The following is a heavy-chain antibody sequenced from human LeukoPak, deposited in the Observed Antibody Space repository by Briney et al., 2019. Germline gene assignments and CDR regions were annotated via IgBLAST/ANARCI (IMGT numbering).Heavy chain of an antibody. CDR1: GFTFSGYW. Sequence: GGSLRLSCAAYGFTFSGYWMHWVRQDPGEGLVWVSRIKGDGITITYADSVKGRFTVSRDNAKNTAYLQMNSLRAEDTAVYYCARDKDYGYDYWGQGTLVTVSS. CDR3: ARDKDYGYDY. J-gene: IGHJ4*02. D-gene: IGHD5-18*01. V-gene: IGHV3-74*01. CDR2: IKGDGITI.